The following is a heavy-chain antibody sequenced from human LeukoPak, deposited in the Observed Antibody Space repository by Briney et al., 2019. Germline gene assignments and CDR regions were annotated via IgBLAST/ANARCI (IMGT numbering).Heavy chain of an antibody. CDR1: GGTFSRYA. V-gene: IGHV1-69*01. CDR2: IIPVFGTS. CDR3: AREGRGSGTYYKDAFDI. D-gene: IGHD3-10*01. Sequence: SVKVSCKASGGTFSRYAITWVRQAPGQGLEWMGGIIPVFGTSNYAQKFQGRVTITADESTSTAYMDLSSLRSEDTAVYYCAREGRGSGTYYKDAFDIWGQGTMATVSS. J-gene: IGHJ3*02.